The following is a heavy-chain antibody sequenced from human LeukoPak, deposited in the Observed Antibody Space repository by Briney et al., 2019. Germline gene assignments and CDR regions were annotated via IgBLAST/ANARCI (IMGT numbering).Heavy chain of an antibody. Sequence: GGSLRLSCAPSGLTFSGSVISGVRQAPGRGGKGVSLISGSSNSTSYADAVKALFTISRDNSKNTLYLQMNSLRAEDTAVYYCAKVLVLVSANRYYFDYWGQGTLVTVSS. D-gene: IGHD2-15*01. J-gene: IGHJ4*02. CDR2: ISGSSNST. CDR1: GLTFSGSV. V-gene: IGHV3-23*01. CDR3: AKVLVLVSANRYYFDY.